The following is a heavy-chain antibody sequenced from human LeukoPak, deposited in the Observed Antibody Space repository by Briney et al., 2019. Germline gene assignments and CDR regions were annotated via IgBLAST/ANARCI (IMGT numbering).Heavy chain of an antibody. CDR2: ITPIFGTP. J-gene: IGHJ6*03. CDR3: VSTKYYYYYYMDV. Sequence: SVKVSCKPPGGTFTNHAISWVRQAPGQGLEWTGGITPIFGTPKYAQKFQGRLTISTDESTSTAYKELSSLTSEDTAVYYCVSTKYYYYYYMDVWGKGTTVTVSS. V-gene: IGHV1-69*05. CDR1: GGTFTNHA. D-gene: IGHD2-8*01.